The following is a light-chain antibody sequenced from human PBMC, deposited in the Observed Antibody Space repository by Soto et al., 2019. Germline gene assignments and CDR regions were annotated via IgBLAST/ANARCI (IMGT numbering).Light chain of an antibody. J-gene: IGKJ4*01. CDR3: QQYYTPPRT. CDR1: QSVFLTSTNKNY. Sequence: DIVMTQSPDSLAVSLGERATINCKSSQSVFLTSTNKNYLAWYQQKPGQSPKLLIYWASTRGSGVHDRFSGSGSGTDFTLTISSLQTEDVAVYYCQQYYTPPRTFGGGTKVEIK. CDR2: WAS. V-gene: IGKV4-1*01.